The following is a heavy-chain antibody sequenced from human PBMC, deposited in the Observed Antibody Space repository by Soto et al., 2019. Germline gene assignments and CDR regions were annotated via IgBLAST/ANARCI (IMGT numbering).Heavy chain of an antibody. CDR3: ARLNYDILTGTRQNWFDP. V-gene: IGHV4-59*12. Sequence: ETLSLTCTVSGGSISSYYWSWIRQPPGKGLEWIGYIYYSGSTNYNPSLKSRVTISVDTSKNQFSLKLSSVTAADTAVYYCARLNYDILTGTRQNWFDPWGQGTLVTVSS. D-gene: IGHD3-9*01. CDR2: IYYSGST. CDR1: GGSISSYY. J-gene: IGHJ5*02.